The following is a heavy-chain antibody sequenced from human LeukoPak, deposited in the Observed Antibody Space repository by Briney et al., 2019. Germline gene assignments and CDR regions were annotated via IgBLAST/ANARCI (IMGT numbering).Heavy chain of an antibody. D-gene: IGHD6-13*01. CDR1: GFTFSDYY. V-gene: IGHV3-11*01. CDR2: ISSSGSTI. CDR3: ARDARAGTEYYGMDV. J-gene: IGHJ6*02. Sequence: GGSLRLSCAASGFTFSDYYMSWIRQAPGKGLEWASYISSSGSTIYYADSVKGRFTISRDNAKNSLYLQMNSLRAEDTAVYYCARDARAGTEYYGMDVWGQGTTVTVSS.